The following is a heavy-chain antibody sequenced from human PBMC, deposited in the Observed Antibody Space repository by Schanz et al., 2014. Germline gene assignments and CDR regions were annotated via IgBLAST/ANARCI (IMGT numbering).Heavy chain of an antibody. CDR1: GFKFENYA. J-gene: IGHJ6*02. CDR2: LDRSGGKT. V-gene: IGHV3-23*04. CDR3: ARDKDVISTHFYSPFYFYVMDV. Sequence: EVQLVESGGNLVQPRGSLSLSCAASGFKFENYAMNWVRQAPGKGLEWVSSLDRSGGKTYYADSVTGRFTISRDNSKKTLYLQMSSLTAEDTAVYYCARDKDVISTHFYSPFYFYVMDVWGQGTTVTVSS. D-gene: IGHD3-3*02.